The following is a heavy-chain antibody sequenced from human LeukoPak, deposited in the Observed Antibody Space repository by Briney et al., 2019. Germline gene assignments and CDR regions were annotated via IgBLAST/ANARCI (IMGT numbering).Heavy chain of an antibody. J-gene: IGHJ4*02. Sequence: PGGSLRLSCAASGFTFSSYAMSWVRQAPGQGLEWVSAISGTGSSTFSADSVKGRFTISRDNSKNTLYMQMNSLRAEDTAVYYCAKDVYDSGYAEDTLNLDFYWGQGTLVTVSS. CDR3: AKDVYDSGYAEDTLNLDFY. CDR1: GFTFSSYA. CDR2: ISGTGSST. D-gene: IGHD5-12*01. V-gene: IGHV3-23*01.